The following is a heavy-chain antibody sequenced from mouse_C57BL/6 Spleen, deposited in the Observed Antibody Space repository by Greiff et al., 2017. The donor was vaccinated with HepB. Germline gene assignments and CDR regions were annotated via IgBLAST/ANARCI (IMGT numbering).Heavy chain of an antibody. CDR2: IDPENGDT. J-gene: IGHJ3*01. Sequence: EVQVVESGAELVKPGASVKLSCTASGFNIKDDYMHWVKQRPEQGLEWIGWIDPENGDTEYASKFQGKATITADTSSNTAYLQLSSLTSEDTAVYYCTTFAYWGQGTLVTVSA. CDR3: TTFAY. V-gene: IGHV14-4*01. CDR1: GFNIKDDY.